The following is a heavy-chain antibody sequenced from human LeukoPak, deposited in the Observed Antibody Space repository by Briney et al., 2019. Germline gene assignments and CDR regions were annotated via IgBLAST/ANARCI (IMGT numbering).Heavy chain of an antibody. V-gene: IGHV1-2*06. D-gene: IGHD5-24*01. CDR2: INPNSGGT. CDR1: RYTFTGYY. CDR3: ARDQEMATIYNWFDP. Sequence: ASVKVSCKASRYTFTGYYMHWVRQAPGQGLEWVGRINPNSGGTNYAQKFQGRVTMTRDTSISTAYMELSRLRSDDTAVYYCARDQEMATIYNWFDPWGQGTLVTVSS. J-gene: IGHJ5*02.